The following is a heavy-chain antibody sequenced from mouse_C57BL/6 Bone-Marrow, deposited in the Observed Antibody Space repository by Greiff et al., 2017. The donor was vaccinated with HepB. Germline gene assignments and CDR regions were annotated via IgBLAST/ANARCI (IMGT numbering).Heavy chain of an antibody. CDR3: ARGVTTVVARYAMDY. D-gene: IGHD1-1*01. CDR1: GYTFTSYG. CDR2: SYPRSGNT. J-gene: IGHJ4*01. V-gene: IGHV1-81*01. Sequence: QVQLQQSGAELARPGASVKLSCKASGYTFTSYGISWVKQRTGQGLEWIGESYPRSGNTYYNEKFKGKATLTADKSSSTAYMELRSLTSEDSAVYFCARGVTTVVARYAMDYWGQGTSVTVSS.